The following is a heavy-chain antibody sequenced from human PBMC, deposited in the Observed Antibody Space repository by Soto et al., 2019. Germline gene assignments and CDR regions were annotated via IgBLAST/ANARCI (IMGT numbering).Heavy chain of an antibody. J-gene: IGHJ6*02. CDR2: IYYNRNT. V-gene: IGHV4-30-4*08. CDR1: GGSISNDDYY. Sequence: SETLSLTCTVSGGSISNDDYYWSWIRQPPGKGLEWIGHIYYNRNTYYNPSLKSRLTMSLDTSQNQFSLHLTSVIAADSASYFCARATTVTSSFFYYGLDVWGQGTTVTVSS. CDR3: ARATTVTSSFFYYGLDV. D-gene: IGHD4-17*01.